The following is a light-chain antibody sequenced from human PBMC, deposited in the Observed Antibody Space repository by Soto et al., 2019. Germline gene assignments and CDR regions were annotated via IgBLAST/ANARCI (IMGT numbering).Light chain of an antibody. V-gene: IGKV3-15*01. CDR1: QSISSS. CDR2: GAS. J-gene: IGKJ2*01. Sequence: EIVMTQSPATLSVSPGERTTLSCRASQSISSSLAWYQLKPGQAPRLLIYGASTRATGIPARFSGSGSGTEFTLTISSLQSEDFAVYCCQQYNDWRYTFGQGTKLEIK. CDR3: QQYNDWRYT.